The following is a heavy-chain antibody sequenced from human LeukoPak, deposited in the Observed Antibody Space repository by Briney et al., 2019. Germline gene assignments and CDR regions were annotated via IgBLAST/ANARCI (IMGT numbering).Heavy chain of an antibody. V-gene: IGHV3-11*04. Sequence: GGSLRLSCVASGFTFSDYYMSWIRQAPGKGLEWVSYIRSSGTTIRYADSVKGRFTISRDNAKNSLYLQMNSLRAEDTAVYYCARDRGAVTDVFDYWGQGTPVTVSS. J-gene: IGHJ4*02. CDR2: IRSSGTTI. CDR3: ARDRGAVTDVFDY. CDR1: GFTFSDYY. D-gene: IGHD6-19*01.